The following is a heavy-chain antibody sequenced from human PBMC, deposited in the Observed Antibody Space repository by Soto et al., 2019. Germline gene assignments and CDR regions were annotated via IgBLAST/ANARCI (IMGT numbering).Heavy chain of an antibody. Sequence: GGSLRLSCAASGFTFSDHYMDWVRQAPGKGLEWVGRTRNKANSYTTEYAASVKGRFTISRDDSKNSLYLQMNSLKTEDTAVYYCAREGPYDYVWGSYRPPYDAFDIWGQGKMVTVSS. V-gene: IGHV3-72*01. D-gene: IGHD3-16*02. CDR1: GFTFSDHY. CDR3: AREGPYDYVWGSYRPPYDAFDI. J-gene: IGHJ3*02. CDR2: TRNKANSYTT.